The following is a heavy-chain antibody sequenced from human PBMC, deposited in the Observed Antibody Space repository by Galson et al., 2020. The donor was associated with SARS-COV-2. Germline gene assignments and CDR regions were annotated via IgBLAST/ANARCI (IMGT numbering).Heavy chain of an antibody. CDR2: ISGSGGST. D-gene: IGHD3-10*01. Sequence: GRSLRPSCAAAGFTFSSHPMRWDRLAPGKGLEWGSTISGSGGSTYFAEYVKGRFTISRDNSKNELFLQMSRLRADDSAEYYCAKDRVLLGPLFDYWGQGALVTVSS. CDR3: AKDRVLLGPLFDY. V-gene: IGHV3-23*01. CDR1: GFTFSSHP. J-gene: IGHJ4*02.